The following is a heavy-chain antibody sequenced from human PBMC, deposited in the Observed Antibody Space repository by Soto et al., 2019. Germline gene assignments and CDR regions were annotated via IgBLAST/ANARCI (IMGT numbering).Heavy chain of an antibody. V-gene: IGHV4-38-2*02. CDR2: IYHSGST. CDR1: GYSISSGYY. Sequence: SETLSLTCTVSGYSISSGYYWGWIRQPPGKGLEWIGSIYHSGSTYYNPSLKSRVTISVDTSKNQFSLKLSSVTAADTAVYYCARSWGDSSGYYYFDYWGQGTLVTVSS. J-gene: IGHJ4*02. CDR3: ARSWGDSSGYYYFDY. D-gene: IGHD3-22*01.